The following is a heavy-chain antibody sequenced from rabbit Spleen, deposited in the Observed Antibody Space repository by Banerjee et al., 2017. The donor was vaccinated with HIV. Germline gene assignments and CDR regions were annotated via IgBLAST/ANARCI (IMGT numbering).Heavy chain of an antibody. V-gene: IGHV1S40*01. Sequence: QQLVESGGGLVKPGASLTLTCKASGFSFSSGYYLCWVRQAPGKGLEWIGCIGTGSGSSWYASWAKGRFTISKTSSTTVTLQMTSLTAADTATYFCARDGAGGSYFALWGPGPRHRL. CDR3: ARDGAGGSYFAL. CDR1: GFSFSSGYY. CDR2: IGTGSGSS. D-gene: IGHD8-1*01. J-gene: IGHJ4*01.